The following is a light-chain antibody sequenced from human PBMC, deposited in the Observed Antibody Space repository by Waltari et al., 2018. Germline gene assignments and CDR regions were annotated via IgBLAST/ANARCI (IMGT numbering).Light chain of an antibody. J-gene: IGLJ3*02. CDR3: QTGGHGTWV. CDR1: SGHSSNV. Sequence: QLVLTQSPSASASLGASVKLTCTLSSGHSSNVVAWLQQRPEKGPRYLLKVNSDGSHSKGDEMPDRFAGSSSGAERYLTISSLQSEDEADYYGQTGGHGTWVFGGGTKLTVL. CDR2: VNSDGSH. V-gene: IGLV4-69*01.